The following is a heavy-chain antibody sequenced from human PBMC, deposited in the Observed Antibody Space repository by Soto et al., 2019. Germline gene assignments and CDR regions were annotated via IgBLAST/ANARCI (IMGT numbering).Heavy chain of an antibody. CDR2: IRSKAYGGTT. CDR1: GVTSGDYA. V-gene: IGHV3-49*03. J-gene: IGHJ4*02. Sequence: RDACTAAGVTSGDYAMSWFSQAPGKGLEWVGFIRSKAYGGTTEYAASVKGRFTISRDDSKSIAYLQMNSLKTEDTAVYYCTIAAAGYWGQGTLVTVSS. D-gene: IGHD6-13*01. CDR3: TIAAAGY.